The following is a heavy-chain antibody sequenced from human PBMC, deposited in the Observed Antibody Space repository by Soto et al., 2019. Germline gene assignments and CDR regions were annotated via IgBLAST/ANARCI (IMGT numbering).Heavy chain of an antibody. D-gene: IGHD6-13*01. CDR1: EYTFTKYA. V-gene: IGHV1-3*01. CDR3: ARDHPRIAAAVFDY. CDR2: IDAGNGRT. Sequence: ASVKVSCKASEYTFTKYAVHWVRQAPGQRFEWMGWIDAGNGRTKYSQKFQGRVTMTTDTSTSTAYMELRSLRSDDTAVYYCARDHPRIAAAVFDYWGQGTLVTVSS. J-gene: IGHJ4*02.